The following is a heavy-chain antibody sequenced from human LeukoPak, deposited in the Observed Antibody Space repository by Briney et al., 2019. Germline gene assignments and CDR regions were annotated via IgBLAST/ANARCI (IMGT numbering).Heavy chain of an antibody. D-gene: IGHD6-19*01. CDR2: IYTSGST. Sequence: SETLSLTCTVSGGSISSYYWSWIRQPAGKGLEWIGRIYTSGSTNYNPSLKSRVTMSVDTSKNQFSLKLSSVTAADTAVYYRARVMVSSGWYYFDYWGQGTLVTVSS. CDR1: GGSISSYY. CDR3: ARVMVSSGWYYFDY. V-gene: IGHV4-4*07. J-gene: IGHJ4*02.